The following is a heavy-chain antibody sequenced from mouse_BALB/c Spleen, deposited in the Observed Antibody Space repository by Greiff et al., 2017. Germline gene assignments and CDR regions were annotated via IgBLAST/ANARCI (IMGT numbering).Heavy chain of an antibody. CDR2: IWSGGST. V-gene: IGHV2-2*02. CDR1: GFSLTSYG. D-gene: IGHD2-4*01. J-gene: IGHJ3*01. CDR3: ARNWGYDYVAWFAY. Sequence: QVHVKQSGPGLVQPSQSLSITCTVSGFSLTSYGVHWVRQSPGKGLEWLGVIWSGGSTDYNAAFISRLSISKDNSKSQVFFKMNSLQANDTAIYYCARNWGYDYVAWFAYWGQGTLVTVSA.